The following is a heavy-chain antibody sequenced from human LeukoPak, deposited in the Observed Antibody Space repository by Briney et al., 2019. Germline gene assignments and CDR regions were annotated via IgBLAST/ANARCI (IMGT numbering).Heavy chain of an antibody. CDR2: MWYDGSNK. CDR3: ARVSPPYNCSGDYYYFDY. V-gene: IGHV3-33*01. Sequence: PGRPLRLSCAASGFIFSSYGMHGVRQAPGRALEWVADMWYDGSNKYYAVCVKGRFTIYRQHSKNTLYLQENSLSAEHTAVYYCARVSPPYNCSGDYYYFDYWGQGTLVTVSS. D-gene: IGHD3-22*01. J-gene: IGHJ4*02. CDR1: GFIFSSYG.